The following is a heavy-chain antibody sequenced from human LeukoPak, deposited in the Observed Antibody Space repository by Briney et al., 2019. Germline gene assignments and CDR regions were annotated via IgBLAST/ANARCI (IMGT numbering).Heavy chain of an antibody. J-gene: IGHJ5*02. D-gene: IGHD2-15*01. CDR3: ARGAPAGYCSGGSCYSWFDP. V-gene: IGHV3-21*01. CDR2: ISSSSSYI. CDR1: GFTFSSYS. Sequence: PGGSLRLSCAASGFTFSSYSMNWVRQAPGKGLEWVSSISSSSSYIYYADSVKGRFTVSRDNAKNSLYLQMNSLRVEDTAVYYCARGAPAGYCSGGSCYSWFDPWGQGTLVTVSS.